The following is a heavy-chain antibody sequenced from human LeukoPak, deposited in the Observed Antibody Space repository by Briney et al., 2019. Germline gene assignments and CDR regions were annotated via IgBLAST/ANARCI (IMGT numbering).Heavy chain of an antibody. CDR1: GFIFPNHW. CDR3: AKELRVAGGTTGFDY. CDR2: ISGSGGST. V-gene: IGHV3-23*01. D-gene: IGHD1-1*01. J-gene: IGHJ4*02. Sequence: GGSLRLSCAASGFIFPNHWMSWVRQAPGKGLEWVSAISGSGGSTYYADSVKGRFTISRDNSKNTLYLQLNSLRGEDTALYYCAKELRVAGGTTGFDYWGQGTLVTVSS.